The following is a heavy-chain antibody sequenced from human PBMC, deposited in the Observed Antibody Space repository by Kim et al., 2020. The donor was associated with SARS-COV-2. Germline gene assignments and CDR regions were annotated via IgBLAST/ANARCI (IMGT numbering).Heavy chain of an antibody. CDR2: INHSGST. D-gene: IGHD3-16*01. CDR1: GGSFSGYY. J-gene: IGHJ4*01. V-gene: IGHV4-34*01. CDR3: ASLYCDYVWGGDCLYYFD. Sequence: SETLSLTCAVYGGSFSGYYWSWIRQPPGKGLEWIGEINHSGSTNYNPSLKSRVTISVDTSKNQFSLKLSALTAADTAVYYGASLYCDYVWGGDCLYYFD.